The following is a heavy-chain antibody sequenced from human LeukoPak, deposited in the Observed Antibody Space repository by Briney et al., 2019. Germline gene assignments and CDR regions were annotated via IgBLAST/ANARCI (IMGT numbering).Heavy chain of an antibody. Sequence: SETLSLTCTVSGGSISSYYWSWIRQPAGKGLEWIGRIYTSGRTNYNPSLKSRVTMSVDTSKNQFSLKLSSVTAADTAVYYCARGGYSSSWDYIDYWGQGTQVTVSS. V-gene: IGHV4-4*07. CDR3: ARGGYSSSWDYIDY. CDR2: IYTSGRT. J-gene: IGHJ4*02. D-gene: IGHD6-13*01. CDR1: GGSISSYY.